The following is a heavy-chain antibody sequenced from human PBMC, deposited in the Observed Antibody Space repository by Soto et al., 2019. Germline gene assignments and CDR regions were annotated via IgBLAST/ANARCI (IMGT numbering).Heavy chain of an antibody. D-gene: IGHD3-10*01. V-gene: IGHV3-64*01. J-gene: IGHJ4*02. Sequence: EEQLVESGGGLVQPGGSLRLSCAASGFTFTDYALHWVRQAPGKGLEYVSAVSGNADRTYYANSVKGRFTISRDISKNMLYLQMGSLRNEDTAVYYCARLYGSGVWGQGTLVTVSS. CDR3: ARLYGSGV. CDR1: GFTFTDYA. CDR2: VSGNADRT.